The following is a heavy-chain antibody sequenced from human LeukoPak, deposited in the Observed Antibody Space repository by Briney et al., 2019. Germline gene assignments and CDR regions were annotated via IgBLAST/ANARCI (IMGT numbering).Heavy chain of an antibody. CDR3: ATMGSDRGCSSTSCYWGPFDY. CDR2: INPNSGGT. V-gene: IGHV1-2*04. CDR1: GYTFTGYY. Sequence: ASVKVSCKASGYTFTGYYMHWVRQAPGQGLEWMGWINPNSGGTNYAQKFQGWVTMTRDTSISTAYMELSRLRSDDTAVYYCATMGSDRGCSSTSCYWGPFDYWGQGTLVTVSS. J-gene: IGHJ4*02. D-gene: IGHD2-2*01.